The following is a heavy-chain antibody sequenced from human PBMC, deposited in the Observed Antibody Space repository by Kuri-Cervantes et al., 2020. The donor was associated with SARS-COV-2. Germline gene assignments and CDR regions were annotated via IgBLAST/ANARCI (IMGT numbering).Heavy chain of an antibody. CDR3: AKADWANYYYYYGMDV. CDR2: LWYDGSNK. D-gene: IGHD3-9*01. CDR1: AFTFSSYG. J-gene: IGHJ6*02. Sequence: GESLKISCAASAFTFSSYGLHWVLQAPGKGLEWVAVLWYDGSNKYYADSVKGRFTISRDNSKNTLYLQMNSLRAEDTAVYYCAKADWANYYYYYGMDVWGQGTTVTVSS. V-gene: IGHV3-33*06.